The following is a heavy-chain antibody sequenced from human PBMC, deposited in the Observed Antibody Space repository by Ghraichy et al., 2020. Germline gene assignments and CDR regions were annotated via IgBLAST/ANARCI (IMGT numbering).Heavy chain of an antibody. V-gene: IGHV4-59*11. D-gene: IGHD3-3*01. Sequence: SETLSLTCSVSGASIESHYWSWIRQPPGKGLEWIGYIYYSGSTKYNPSLKSRVTISADTSKNEISLKLTSVTAADTAVYYCARDGSWYSWNGRYKLEWIDHWGQGSLVNGYS. CDR2: IYYSGST. CDR1: GASIESHY. CDR3: ARDGSWYSWNGRYKLEWIDH. J-gene: IGHJ5*02.